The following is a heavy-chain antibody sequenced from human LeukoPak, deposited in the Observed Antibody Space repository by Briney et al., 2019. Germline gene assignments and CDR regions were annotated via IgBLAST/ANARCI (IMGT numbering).Heavy chain of an antibody. J-gene: IGHJ6*02. CDR2: IYHSGST. V-gene: IGHV4-38-2*02. D-gene: IGHD3-10*01. CDR3: ARASITMVRGVIYYYYGMDV. Sequence: SETLSLTCTVSGYSISSGYYWGWIRQPPGKGLEWIGSIYHSGSTYYNPSLKSRVTISVDTSKNQFSLKLSSVTAADTAVYYCARASITMVRGVIYYYYGMDVWGQGTTVTVSS. CDR1: GYSISSGYY.